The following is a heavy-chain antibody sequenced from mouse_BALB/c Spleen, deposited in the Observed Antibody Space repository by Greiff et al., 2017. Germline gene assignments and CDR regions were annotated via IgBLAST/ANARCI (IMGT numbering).Heavy chain of an antibody. J-gene: IGHJ3*01. CDR3: ARNGLDYDEGGSWFAY. V-gene: IGHV5-12-1*01. CDR2: ISSGGGST. Sequence: EVMLVESGGGLVKPGGSLKLSCAASGFAFSSYDMSWVRQTPEKRLEWVAYISSGGGSTYYPDTVKGRFTISRDNAKNTLYLQMSSLKSEDTAMYYCARNGLDYDEGGSWFAYWGQGTLVTVSA. CDR1: GFAFSSYD. D-gene: IGHD2-4*01.